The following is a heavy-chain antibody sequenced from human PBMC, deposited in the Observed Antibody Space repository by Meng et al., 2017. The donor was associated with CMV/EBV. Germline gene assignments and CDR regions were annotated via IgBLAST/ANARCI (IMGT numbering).Heavy chain of an antibody. CDR2: IYYSGST. Sequence: QVQLQVSGPGLVKPSSNLSLTCTVSGGSIRSGDYYWGWIRQPPGKGLEWIGYIYYSGSTYYNPSLKSRVTISVDTSKNQFSLKLSSVTAADTAVYYCARVTSRVAGAFDYWGQGTLVTVSS. J-gene: IGHJ4*02. CDR1: GGSIRSGDYY. V-gene: IGHV4-30-4*08. CDR3: ARVTSRVAGAFDY. D-gene: IGHD1-14*01.